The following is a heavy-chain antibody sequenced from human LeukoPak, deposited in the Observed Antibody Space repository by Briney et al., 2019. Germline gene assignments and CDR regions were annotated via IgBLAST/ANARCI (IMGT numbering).Heavy chain of an antibody. Sequence: AGGSLRLSCSASGFTFSGYAMHWVRQAPGQGLEYVSAISSSSGISTYYADSVKGRFTISRDNSKNMAHLQMSSLRAEDTAVYYCVRGSGWFDPWGQGTLVTVSS. CDR1: GFTFSGYA. CDR3: VRGSGWFDP. J-gene: IGHJ5*02. CDR2: ISSSSGIST. V-gene: IGHV3-64D*06. D-gene: IGHD1-14*01.